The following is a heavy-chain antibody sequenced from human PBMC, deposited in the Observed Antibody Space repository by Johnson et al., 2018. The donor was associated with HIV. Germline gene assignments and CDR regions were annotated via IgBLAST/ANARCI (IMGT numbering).Heavy chain of an antibody. V-gene: IGHV3-7*05. CDR1: GFTFGSYW. CDR3: ARDQEWELRLTWGGAPFDI. CDR2: IKQDGSEK. J-gene: IGHJ3*02. D-gene: IGHD1-26*01. Sequence: VQLVESGGGLVQPGGSLRLSCAASGFTFGSYWMSWVRQAPGKGLEWVANIKQDGSEKYYVGSVKGRFTISRDNAEKSLYLQMNSLRAEDTAVYYCARDQEWELRLTWGGAPFDIWGQGTMVTVSS.